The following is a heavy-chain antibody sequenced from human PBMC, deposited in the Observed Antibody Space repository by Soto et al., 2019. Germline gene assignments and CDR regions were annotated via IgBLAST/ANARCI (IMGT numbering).Heavy chain of an antibody. CDR1: GYTFTGYY. V-gene: IGHV1-2*04. CDR2: INPNSGGT. Sequence: ASVKVSCKASGYTFTGYYMHWVRQAPGQGLEWMGWINPNSGGTNYAQKFQGWVTMTRDTSISPAYMELSRLRSDDTAVYYCARVFGVSGGDILTFGYWGQGTLVTVSS. D-gene: IGHD3-9*01. CDR3: ARVFGVSGGDILTFGY. J-gene: IGHJ4*02.